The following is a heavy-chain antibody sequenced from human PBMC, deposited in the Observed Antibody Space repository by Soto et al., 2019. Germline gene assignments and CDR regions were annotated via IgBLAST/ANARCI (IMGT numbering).Heavy chain of an antibody. D-gene: IGHD6-19*01. V-gene: IGHV3-23*01. Sequence: EVQLLESGGDLVQPGGSLRLSCAASGFTFSGYAMSWVRQAPGKGLECVSTITGTGGTTKYADSVTGRFTISRDKLKKRVYLQMDSLRAEDTAVYYCVKLSSGFYNNSDHWGLGTLVTVSS. CDR1: GFTFSGYA. J-gene: IGHJ4*02. CDR2: ITGTGGTT. CDR3: VKLSSGFYNNSDH.